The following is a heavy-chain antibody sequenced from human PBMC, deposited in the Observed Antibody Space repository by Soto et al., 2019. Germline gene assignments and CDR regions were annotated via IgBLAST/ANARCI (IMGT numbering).Heavy chain of an antibody. J-gene: IGHJ6*02. CDR2: ISAYNGNT. CDR3: ARASYSSGWYLPTHYYYYGMDV. D-gene: IGHD6-19*01. Sequence: GASVKVSCKASGYTFTSYGISGVRQAPGQGLEWMGWISAYNGNTNYAQKLQGRVTMTTDTSTSTAYMELRSLRSDDTAVYYCARASYSSGWYLPTHYYYYGMDVWGQGTTVTVSS. CDR1: GYTFTSYG. V-gene: IGHV1-18*01.